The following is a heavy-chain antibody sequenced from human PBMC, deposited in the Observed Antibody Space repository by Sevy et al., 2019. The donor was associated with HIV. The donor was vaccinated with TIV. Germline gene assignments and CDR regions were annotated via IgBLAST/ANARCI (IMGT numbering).Heavy chain of an antibody. CDR2: ISYDGSNK. D-gene: IGHD5-18*01. Sequence: GGSLRLSCAASGFTFSSYAMHWVRQAPGKGLEWVAVISYDGSNKYYADSVKGRFTISRDNSKNTLYLQMNSLRAEDTAVYYCARDLGYGMLSPYFDYWVQGTLVTVSS. V-gene: IGHV3-30-3*01. CDR1: GFTFSSYA. J-gene: IGHJ4*02. CDR3: ARDLGYGMLSPYFDY.